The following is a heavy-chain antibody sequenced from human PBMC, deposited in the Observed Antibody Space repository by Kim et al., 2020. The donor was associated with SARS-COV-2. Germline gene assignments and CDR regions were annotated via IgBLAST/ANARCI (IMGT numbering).Heavy chain of an antibody. CDR3: ASQDGGLYSSSWSYHY. CDR2: IYDSVST. V-gene: IGHV4-39*01. CDR1: GGSISSNSYY. J-gene: IGHJ4*02. D-gene: IGHD6-13*01. Sequence: SETLSLTCTVSGGSISSNSYYWVWHRQAQGQELEWIWSIYDSVSTYYNPSLKRRVTITVDTSKNQFSLTLSPVTAADTSVYCCASQDGGLYSSSWSYHYWGQGTLVSVSS.